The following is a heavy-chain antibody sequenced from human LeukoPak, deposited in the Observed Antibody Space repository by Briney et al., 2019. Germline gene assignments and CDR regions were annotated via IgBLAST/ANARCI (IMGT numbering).Heavy chain of an antibody. V-gene: IGHV3-7*03. CDR2: IKQDGSQK. CDR1: GFSFSNFW. Sequence: GGSLRLSCVASGFSFSNFWMSWARQAPGERPEWLTNIKQDGSQKYYVDSVRGRFTISRDNAKNSLYLQMNSLRAEDTAVYYCARDRDSSWYPYLDQWGQGTLVTVSS. D-gene: IGHD6-13*01. J-gene: IGHJ4*02. CDR3: ARDRDSSWYPYLDQ.